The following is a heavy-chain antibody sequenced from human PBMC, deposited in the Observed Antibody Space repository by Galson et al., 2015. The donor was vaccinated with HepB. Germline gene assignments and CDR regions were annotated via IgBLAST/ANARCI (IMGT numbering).Heavy chain of an antibody. CDR2: IWEDGSNT. D-gene: IGHD1-1*01. Sequence: SLRLSCAVSGFTFSNHAMHWVRQTPGKGLEWVALIWEDGSNTYYGDSVKGRFTISRDNSRNTLYLQMTSLRAEDTAVYFCARDWTRTGAYFDYWGQGTLVTVSS. J-gene: IGHJ4*02. V-gene: IGHV3-33*01. CDR1: GFTFSNHA. CDR3: ARDWTRTGAYFDY.